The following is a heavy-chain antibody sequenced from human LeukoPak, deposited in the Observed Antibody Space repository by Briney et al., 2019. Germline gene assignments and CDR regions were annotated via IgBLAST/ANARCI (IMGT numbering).Heavy chain of an antibody. CDR1: GFTFSSYW. J-gene: IGHJ4*02. CDR3: AKDPRYYGGNSVYLRYFDY. V-gene: IGHV3-74*01. D-gene: IGHD4-23*01. CDR2: INSDGSST. Sequence: GGSLRLSCAASGFTFSSYWMHWVRQAPGKGLVWVSRINSDGSSTSYADSVKGRFTISRDNAKNTLYLQMNSLRSEDTAVYYCAKDPRYYGGNSVYLRYFDYWGQGTQVTVSS.